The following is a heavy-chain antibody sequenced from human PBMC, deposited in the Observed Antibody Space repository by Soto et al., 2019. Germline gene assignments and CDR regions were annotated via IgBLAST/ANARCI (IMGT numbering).Heavy chain of an antibody. V-gene: IGHV4-31*03. J-gene: IGHJ4*02. CDR1: GGSISSGTSY. CDR3: ASIPRRGYSYGIDY. D-gene: IGHD2-21*02. Sequence: QLQLQESGPGLVKPSQTLSHTCNVSGGSISSGTSYWTWIHQHPGEGLEWIGHIYFTGATYSNPSLRSRLTMSVDTSKNQFSLMLTSVTAADTATYYCASIPRRGYSYGIDYWGQGTLVTVSS. CDR2: IYFTGAT.